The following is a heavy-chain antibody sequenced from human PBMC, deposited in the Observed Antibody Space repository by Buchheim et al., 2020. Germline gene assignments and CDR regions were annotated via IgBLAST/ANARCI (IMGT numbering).Heavy chain of an antibody. V-gene: IGHV3-23*01. Sequence: EVQLLESGGGLVQPGGSLRLSCAASGFTFSSYAMSWVRQAPGKGLEWVSAISGSGGSTYYADSVKGRFTISRDNSKNTLYLQMNSLRAEDTAVYYCARQEGAVRYFDWVPPYYYGMDVWGQGTT. J-gene: IGHJ6*02. CDR3: ARQEGAVRYFDWVPPYYYGMDV. CDR2: ISGSGGST. D-gene: IGHD3-9*01. CDR1: GFTFSSYA.